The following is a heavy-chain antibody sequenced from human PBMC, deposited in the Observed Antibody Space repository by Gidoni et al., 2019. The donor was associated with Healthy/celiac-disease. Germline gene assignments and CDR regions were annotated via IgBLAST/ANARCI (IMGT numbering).Heavy chain of an antibody. Sequence: SNAWMNWVRQAPGKGLEWVGRIKSKTDGGTTDYAAPVKGRFPISRDDSKNTLYLQMNSLKAEDTAVYYRTTLRQYGDPNDYWGQGTLVTVSS. CDR3: TTLRQYGDPNDY. CDR2: IKSKTDGGTT. D-gene: IGHD4-17*01. CDR1: SNAW. J-gene: IGHJ4*02. V-gene: IGHV3-15*07.